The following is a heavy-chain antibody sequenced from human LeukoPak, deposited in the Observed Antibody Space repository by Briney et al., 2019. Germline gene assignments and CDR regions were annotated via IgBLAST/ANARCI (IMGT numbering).Heavy chain of an antibody. CDR2: IRSNGNPT. CDR3: ARDLTGRYCIDY. J-gene: IGHJ4*02. Sequence: PGGSLRLSCAPSLFTFGTYIMRRVRAAPGEGLGGVSYIRSNGNPTYYADSVKGRFTISRDNAKNSLYLQMNSLRAEDTAVYYCARDLTGRYCIDYWGQGTLVTVSA. V-gene: IGHV3-48*01. CDR1: LFTFGTYI. D-gene: IGHD1-26*01.